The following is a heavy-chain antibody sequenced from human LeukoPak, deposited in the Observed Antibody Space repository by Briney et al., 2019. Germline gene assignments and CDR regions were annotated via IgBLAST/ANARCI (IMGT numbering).Heavy chain of an antibody. V-gene: IGHV3-15*01. J-gene: IGHJ4*02. CDR2: IKSKTDGGTT. D-gene: IGHD5-18*01. CDR1: GFTFSGSA. CDR3: TTGTAMAKHRLDY. Sequence: GGSLRLSCAASGFTFSGSAMHWVRQAPGKGLEWVGRIKSKTDGGTTDYAAPVKGRFTISRDDSKNTLYLQMNSLKTEDTAVYYCTTGTAMAKHRLDYWGQGTLVTVSS.